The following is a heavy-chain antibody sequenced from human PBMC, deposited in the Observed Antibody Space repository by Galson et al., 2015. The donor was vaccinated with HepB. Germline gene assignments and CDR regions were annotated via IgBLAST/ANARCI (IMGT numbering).Heavy chain of an antibody. CDR2: ISYDGSNK. CDR3: ARDLFPAGHGRADY. V-gene: IGHV3-30*04. D-gene: IGHD6-19*01. CDR1: GFTFSSYA. Sequence: SLRLSCAASGFTFSSYAMHWVRQAPGKGLEWVAVISYDGSNKYYADSVRGRFTISRDNSKNTLYLQMNSLRAEDTAVYYCARDLFPAGHGRADYWGQGTLVTVSS. J-gene: IGHJ4*02.